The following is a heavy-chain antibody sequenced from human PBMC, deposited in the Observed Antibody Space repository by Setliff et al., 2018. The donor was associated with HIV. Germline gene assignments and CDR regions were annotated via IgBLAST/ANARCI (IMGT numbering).Heavy chain of an antibody. J-gene: IGHJ5*02. CDR1: GGSISSHY. CDR3: ARDRHCSRGICYEPNWFDP. D-gene: IGHD2-15*01. Sequence: SETLSLTCTVSGGSISSHYWSWIRQPLGKGLELIGYIFYSGSTNYNPSLKSRVTISVDTSKNQFSLKLSSVTAEDSAVYYCARDRHCSRGICYEPNWFDPWGQGTLVTVSS. CDR2: IFYSGST. V-gene: IGHV4-59*11.